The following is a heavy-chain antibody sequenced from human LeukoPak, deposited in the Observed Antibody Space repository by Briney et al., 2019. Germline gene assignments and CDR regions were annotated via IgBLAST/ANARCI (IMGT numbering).Heavy chain of an antibody. Sequence: GASVKVSCKASGYTFTSYAMNWVRQAPGKGLEWMGGFDPEDGETIYAQKFQGRVTMTEDTSTDTAYMELSSLRAEDTAVYYCAKDRRAGSYDYWGQGTLVTVSS. V-gene: IGHV1-24*01. CDR2: FDPEDGET. CDR1: GYTFTSYA. D-gene: IGHD3-10*01. J-gene: IGHJ4*02. CDR3: AKDRRAGSYDY.